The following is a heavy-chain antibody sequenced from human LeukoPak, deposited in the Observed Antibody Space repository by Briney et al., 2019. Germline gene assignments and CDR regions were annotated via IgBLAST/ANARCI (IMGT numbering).Heavy chain of an antibody. CDR1: GFTFSSYG. J-gene: IGHJ4*02. D-gene: IGHD4-23*01. V-gene: IGHV1-18*01. Sequence: GGSLRLSCAASGFTFSSYGISWVRQAPGQGLEWMGWISAYNGNTNYAQKLQGRVTMTTDTSTSTAYMELRSLRSDDTAVYYCARDEGAGATVGEFDYWGQGTLVTVSS. CDR2: ISAYNGNT. CDR3: ARDEGAGATVGEFDY.